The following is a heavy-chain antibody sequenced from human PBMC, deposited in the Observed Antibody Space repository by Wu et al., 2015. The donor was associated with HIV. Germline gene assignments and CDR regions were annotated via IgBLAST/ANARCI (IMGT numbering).Heavy chain of an antibody. CDR1: GYTFSANF. Sequence: QGKLVQSGAEMKKPGSSVKVSCKAFGYTFSANFIYWVRQAPGQGLECMGWIAPNYGDTNYAQKLQGRVTMTTDTSTSTAYMELRSLRSDDTAVYYCARDQNKYYYGSGSGPWGQGTLVTVSS. V-gene: IGHV1-18*04. CDR3: ARDQNKYYYGSGSGP. CDR2: IAPNYGDT. D-gene: IGHD3-10*01. J-gene: IGHJ4*02.